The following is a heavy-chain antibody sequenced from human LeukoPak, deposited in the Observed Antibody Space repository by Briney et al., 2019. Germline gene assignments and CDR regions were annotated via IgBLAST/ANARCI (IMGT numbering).Heavy chain of an antibody. Sequence: GESLKISCKGSGDSFPTYWIAWVRQMPGKSLEWMGIIYPDEANIRYSPSFQGQVTTSADKSISTAYLQWSSLKASDTAMYYCARPPSRGYSSSFEYWGQGTLVTVSS. D-gene: IGHD2-2*03. J-gene: IGHJ4*02. CDR2: IYPDEANI. V-gene: IGHV5-51*01. CDR1: GDSFPTYW. CDR3: ARPPSRGYSSSFEY.